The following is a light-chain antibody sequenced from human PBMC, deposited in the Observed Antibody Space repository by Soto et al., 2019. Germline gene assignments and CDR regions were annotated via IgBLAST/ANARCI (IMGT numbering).Light chain of an antibody. J-gene: IGLJ1*01. CDR2: EVS. CDR3: SSYTSSSTYV. CDR1: NSDVGAYNY. Sequence: QSVLTQPSSVSGSPGQSITISCTGTNSDVGAYNYVSWCQQYPGKAPKLIIYEVSNRPSGVSNRFSGSKSGNTAFLTISGLQAEDEADYYCSSYTSSSTYVFGTGTKVTVL. V-gene: IGLV2-14*01.